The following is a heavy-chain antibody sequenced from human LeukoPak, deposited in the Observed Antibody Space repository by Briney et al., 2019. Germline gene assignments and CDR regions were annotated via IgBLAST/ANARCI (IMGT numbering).Heavy chain of an antibody. Sequence: GGSLRLSCAVSGFTFNSYAMHWVRQAPGKGLEWVALISFDGRNKYFADSVKGRFTISRDNSKNTLYLQMNSLRAEDTGVYYCAREKRDGSNWFDPWGQGTLVTVSS. CDR2: ISFDGRNK. V-gene: IGHV3-30*04. CDR3: AREKRDGSNWFDP. CDR1: GFTFNSYA. J-gene: IGHJ5*02. D-gene: IGHD5-24*01.